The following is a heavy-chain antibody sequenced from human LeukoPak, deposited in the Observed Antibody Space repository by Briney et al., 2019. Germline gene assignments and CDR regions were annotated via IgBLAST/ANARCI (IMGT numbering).Heavy chain of an antibody. D-gene: IGHD2/OR15-2a*01. V-gene: IGHV4-59*01. Sequence: SETLSLTCSVSGGSISSYYWSWIRQPPGKGLEWIGYIYYSGSTNYNPSLKSRVTISVDTSKNQFSLKLSSVTAADTAVYYCARLNNDAFDIWGQGTMVTVSS. CDR3: ARLNNDAFDI. J-gene: IGHJ3*02. CDR1: GGSISSYY. CDR2: IYYSGST.